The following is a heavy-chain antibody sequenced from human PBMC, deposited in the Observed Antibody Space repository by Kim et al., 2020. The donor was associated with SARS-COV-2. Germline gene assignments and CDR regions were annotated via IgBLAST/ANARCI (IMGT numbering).Heavy chain of an antibody. CDR1: GSTFSSYG. D-gene: IGHD3-22*01. V-gene: IGHV1-69*10. Sequence: SVKVSCKASGSTFSSYGISWVRQAPGQGLEWMGVIIPVLDISNYAQSFQGRIIITADRSTSTAYMELSSLGSEDTAVYYCAREHLSLKQDYETSGYSRYFLDNWGQGNLVTVSS. J-gene: IGHJ4*02. CDR3: AREHLSLKQDYETSGYSRYFLDN. CDR2: IIPVLDIS.